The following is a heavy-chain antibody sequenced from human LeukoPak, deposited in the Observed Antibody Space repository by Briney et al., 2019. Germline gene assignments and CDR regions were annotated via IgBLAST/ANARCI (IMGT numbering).Heavy chain of an antibody. CDR3: AIQWLSAYDAFDI. V-gene: IGHV4-59*12. D-gene: IGHD3-22*01. CDR2: IYYSGST. CDR1: GGSISSYY. Sequence: SETLSLTCTVSGGSISSYYWSWIRQPPGKGLEWIGYIYYSGSTSYNPSLKSRVTISVDTSKKQFSLKLSSVTAADTAVYYCAIQWLSAYDAFDIWGQGTMVTVSS. J-gene: IGHJ3*02.